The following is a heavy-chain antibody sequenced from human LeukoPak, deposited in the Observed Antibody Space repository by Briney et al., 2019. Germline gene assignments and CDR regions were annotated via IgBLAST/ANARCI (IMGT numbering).Heavy chain of an antibody. V-gene: IGHV1-2*02. J-gene: IGHJ6*03. CDR3: ARSSDYYYYYYMDV. CDR2: INPNSGGT. Sequence: ASVKVSCKASGYTLTGYYMHWVRQAPGQGLEWMGWINPNSGGTNYAQKFQGRVTMTRDTSISTAYMELSRPRSDDTAVYYCARSSDYYYYYYMDVWGKGTTVTISS. CDR1: GYTLTGYY.